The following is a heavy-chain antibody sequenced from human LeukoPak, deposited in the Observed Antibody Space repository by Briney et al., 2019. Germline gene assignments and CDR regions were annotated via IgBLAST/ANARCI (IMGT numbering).Heavy chain of an antibody. D-gene: IGHD6-19*01. CDR2: ISYDGSDT. V-gene: IGHV3-30*18. CDR1: GFSFGSCG. J-gene: IGHJ4*02. Sequence: GGSLRLSCAASGFSFGSCGMHWVRQAPGKGLEWVAVISYDGSDTYYASSLKGRFTISRDNSKNTVFLQMNSLRAEDTAVYYCAKRRYSSAPIDYWGQGTLVTVSS. CDR3: AKRRYSSAPIDY.